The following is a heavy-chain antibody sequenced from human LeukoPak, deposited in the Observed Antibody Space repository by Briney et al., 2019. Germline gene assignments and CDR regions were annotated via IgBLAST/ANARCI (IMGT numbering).Heavy chain of an antibody. CDR2: IYHSGST. Sequence: SETLSLTCTVSGYSISSGYYWGWIRQPPGKGLEWIGSIYHSGSTYYNPSLKSRVTISVDTSKNQFSLKLSSVTAADTAVYYCARRTNYYGSGGYYLYYYYYMDVWGKGTTVTISS. CDR3: ARRTNYYGSGGYYLYYYYYMDV. J-gene: IGHJ6*03. V-gene: IGHV4-38-2*02. CDR1: GYSISSGYY. D-gene: IGHD3-10*01.